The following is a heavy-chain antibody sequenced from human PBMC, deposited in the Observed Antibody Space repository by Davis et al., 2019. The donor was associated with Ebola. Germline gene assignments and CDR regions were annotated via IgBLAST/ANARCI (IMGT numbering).Heavy chain of an antibody. CDR3: ARGGLVPAALYL. CDR1: GASMTSYY. V-gene: IGHV4-59*01. D-gene: IGHD2-2*01. CDR2: IAYTGNT. Sequence: PSETLSLTCTVSGASMTSYYWSWIRQRPGKGLEWIGYIAYTGNTIYNPSLKSRVTISGDTSKQQFSLRLSSVTAADTAVYYCARGGLVPAALYLWGQGTMVTVSS. J-gene: IGHJ3*01.